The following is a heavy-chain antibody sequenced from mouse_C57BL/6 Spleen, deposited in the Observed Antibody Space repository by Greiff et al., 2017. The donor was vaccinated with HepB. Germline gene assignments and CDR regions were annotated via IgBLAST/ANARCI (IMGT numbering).Heavy chain of an antibody. V-gene: IGHV1-22*01. Sequence: EVKLMESGPELVKPGASVKMSCKASGYTFTDYNMHWVKQSHGKSLEWIGYINPNNGGTSYNQKFKGKATLTVNKSSSTAYMELRSLTSEDSAVYYCARYDGYSGYFDVWGTGTTVTVSS. CDR3: ARYDGYSGYFDV. CDR2: INPNNGGT. D-gene: IGHD2-3*01. J-gene: IGHJ1*03. CDR1: GYTFTDYN.